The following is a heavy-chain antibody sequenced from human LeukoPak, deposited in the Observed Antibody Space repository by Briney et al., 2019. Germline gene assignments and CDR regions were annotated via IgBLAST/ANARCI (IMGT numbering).Heavy chain of an antibody. CDR3: ARLSIAAAGTHPLSSTFDI. CDR1: GGTFSSYA. CDR2: IIPIFGTA. V-gene: IGHV1-69*05. J-gene: IGHJ3*02. D-gene: IGHD6-13*01. Sequence: GASVKVSCKASGGTFSSYAISWVRQAPGQGLEWMGGIIPIFGTANYAQKFQGRVTITTDESTSTAYMELSSLRSEDTAVYYCARLSIAAAGTHPLSSTFDIWGQGTMVTVSS.